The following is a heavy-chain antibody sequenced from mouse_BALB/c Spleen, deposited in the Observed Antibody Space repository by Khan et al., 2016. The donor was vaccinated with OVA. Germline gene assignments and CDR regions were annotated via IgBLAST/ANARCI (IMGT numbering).Heavy chain of an antibody. CDR3: ARGGYGSVAY. J-gene: IGHJ3*01. V-gene: IGHV1-4*01. CDR2: INPSSGYN. Sequence: QVQLQQSGAELARPGASVKMSCKASGYIFTSYMMHWVKQRPGQGLEWIGDINPSSGYNNYNQKFKDKATLTADKSSSTAYMQLSSLTSEDSAVYYCARGGYGSVAYWGEGTLVTVSA. D-gene: IGHD2-1*01. CDR1: GYIFTSYM.